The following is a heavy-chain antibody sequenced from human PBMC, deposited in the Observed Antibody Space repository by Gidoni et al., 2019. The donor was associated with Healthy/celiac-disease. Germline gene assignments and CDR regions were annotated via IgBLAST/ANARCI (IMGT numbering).Heavy chain of an antibody. D-gene: IGHD3-9*01. CDR3: ARAPIGYYDILTGPPTVYYFDY. V-gene: IGHV4-31*03. Sequence: QVQLQESGPGLVKPSQTLSLTCTVSGGSISRVGYYWSCIRQHPGKGLEWIGYIYYSGSTYYNPSLKSRVTISVDTSKNQFSLKLSSVTAADTAVYYCARAPIGYYDILTGPPTVYYFDYWGQGTLVTVSS. J-gene: IGHJ4*02. CDR2: IYYSGST. CDR1: GGSISRVGYY.